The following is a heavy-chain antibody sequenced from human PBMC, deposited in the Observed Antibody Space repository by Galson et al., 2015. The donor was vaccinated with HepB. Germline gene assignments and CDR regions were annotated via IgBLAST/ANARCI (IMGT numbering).Heavy chain of an antibody. D-gene: IGHD5-18*01. CDR1: GGSISSSSYY. CDR2: IYYSGNT. Sequence: TLSLTCTVSGGSISSSSYYWGWIRQPPGKGLEWIGSIYYSGNTYYNPSLKSRVTVSVDTPKNQFSLKLTSVNAADTAVYYCARMHTAMVTFDYWGQGTLVTVSS. J-gene: IGHJ4*02. CDR3: ARMHTAMVTFDY. V-gene: IGHV4-39*01.